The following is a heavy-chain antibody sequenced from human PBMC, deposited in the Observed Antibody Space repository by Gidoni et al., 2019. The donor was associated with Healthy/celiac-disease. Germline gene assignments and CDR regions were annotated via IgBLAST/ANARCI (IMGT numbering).Heavy chain of an antibody. CDR2: IWYDGSNK. Sequence: QVQLVESGGGVVQPGRSRRLYCAASGFTLSSYGMHWVRQAPGKGLGWVAVIWYDGSNKYYAYSVKGRFTISRDNSKNTLYLQMNSLRAEDTAVYYCARDRVVVVTNDAFDIWGQGTMVTVSS. CDR3: ARDRVVVVTNDAFDI. V-gene: IGHV3-33*01. CDR1: GFTLSSYG. D-gene: IGHD3-22*01. J-gene: IGHJ3*02.